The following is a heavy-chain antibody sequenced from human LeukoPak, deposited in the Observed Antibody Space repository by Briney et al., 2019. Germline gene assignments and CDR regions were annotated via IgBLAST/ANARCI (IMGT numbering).Heavy chain of an antibody. CDR2: IYHSGST. Sequence: ASQTLSLTCAVSGGSISSGGYSWSWIRQPPGKGLEWIGYIYHSGSTYYNPSLKSRVTISVDRSKNQFSLKLSSVTAADTAVYYCASGGNYYDSSGYRYWGQGTLVTVSS. CDR1: GGSISSGGYS. D-gene: IGHD3-22*01. J-gene: IGHJ4*02. V-gene: IGHV4-30-2*01. CDR3: ASGGNYYDSSGYRY.